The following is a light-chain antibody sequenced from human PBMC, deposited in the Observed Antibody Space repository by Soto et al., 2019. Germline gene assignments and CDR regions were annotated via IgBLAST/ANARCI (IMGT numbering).Light chain of an antibody. CDR1: QSVLYSSNNKNY. Sequence: DIVMTQSPDSLAVSLGERATINCKSSQSVLYSSNNKNYLAWYQQKPGQPPKLLIYWASTRESGVPDRFGGGGSGKDSTLPISTRKVEDGAFYYCKQYYSPPRWPFAKGPKVKIK. CDR2: WAS. CDR3: KQYYSPPRWP. V-gene: IGKV4-1*01. J-gene: IGKJ1*01.